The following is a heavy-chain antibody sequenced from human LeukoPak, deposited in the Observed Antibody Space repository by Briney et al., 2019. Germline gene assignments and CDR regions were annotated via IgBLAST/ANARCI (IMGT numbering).Heavy chain of an antibody. Sequence: GGSLRLSCAASGFTFSSHWMTWVRQAPGKGLEWVAHINQDGSERYYVDSVKGRFTISRDNAKTSLFLQINSLRAEDTAVYYCARDSEYSSSFAFDIWGQGTMVTVSS. CDR3: ARDSEYSSSFAFDI. CDR1: GFTFSSHW. D-gene: IGHD6-13*01. V-gene: IGHV3-7*01. J-gene: IGHJ3*02. CDR2: INQDGSER.